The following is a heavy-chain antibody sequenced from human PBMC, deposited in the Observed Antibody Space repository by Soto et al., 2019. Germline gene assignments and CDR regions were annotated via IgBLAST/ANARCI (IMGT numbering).Heavy chain of an antibody. J-gene: IGHJ6*02. V-gene: IGHV1-18*01. CDR2: ISAYNGNT. D-gene: IGHD3-3*01. Sequence: ASVKVSCKASGYTFTSYGISWVRQAPGQGLEWMGWISAYNGNTNYAQKLQGRVTMTTDASTSTAYMELRSLRSEDTAVYYCARKGGYDFWSGYYSNLNYYGMDVWGQGTTVTVSS. CDR3: ARKGGYDFWSGYYSNLNYYGMDV. CDR1: GYTFTSYG.